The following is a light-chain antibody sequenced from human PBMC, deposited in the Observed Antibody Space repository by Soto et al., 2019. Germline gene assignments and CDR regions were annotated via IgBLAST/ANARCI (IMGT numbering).Light chain of an antibody. Sequence: DIQMTQSPSTLSASVGDRVTITCRASQSISSWLAWYQQKPGKATKLXIFDASSLESGAPARFSGSGSGTEFTLTISSLQPDDFATYYCQQYNSYSPTFGQGTKV. J-gene: IGKJ1*01. CDR2: DAS. CDR3: QQYNSYSPT. CDR1: QSISSW. V-gene: IGKV1-5*01.